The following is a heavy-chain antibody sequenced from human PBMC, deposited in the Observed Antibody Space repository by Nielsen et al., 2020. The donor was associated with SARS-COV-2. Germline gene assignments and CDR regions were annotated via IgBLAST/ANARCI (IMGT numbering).Heavy chain of an antibody. CDR2: ISAANGNT. V-gene: IGHV1-3*01. Sequence: ASVKVSCKASGYTFSYHTIYWVRQAPGQSLEWMGWISAANGNTKYSQKFQGRVTITRDTSASTAYMELSSLRSEDTAVYYCSGSYYYAFDIWGQGTMVTVSS. CDR1: GYTFSYHT. J-gene: IGHJ3*02. D-gene: IGHD1-26*01. CDR3: SGSYYYAFDI.